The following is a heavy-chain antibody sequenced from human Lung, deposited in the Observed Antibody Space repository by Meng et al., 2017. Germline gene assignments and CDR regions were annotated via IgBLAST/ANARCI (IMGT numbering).Heavy chain of an antibody. CDR1: GFSFTDAW. D-gene: IGHD6-13*01. CDR2: IKSNSDGGTT. V-gene: IGHV3-15*01. Sequence: LWGLGGGLGKPGGSLRLSCVASGFSFTDAWMSWVRQAPGKGLEWVGRIKSNSDGGTTDYAAPVKGRFTISRDDSKNTLYLQMNSLITEDTAVYFCATGAAAADHWGQGTLVTVS. J-gene: IGHJ4*02. CDR3: ATGAAAADH.